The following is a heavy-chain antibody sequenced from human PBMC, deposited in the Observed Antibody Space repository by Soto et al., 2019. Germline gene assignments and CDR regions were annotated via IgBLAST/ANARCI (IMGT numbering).Heavy chain of an antibody. CDR1: GFTFSSYG. Sequence: PGRSLRLSCAASGFTFSSYGMHWVRQAPGKGLEWVAVISYDGSNKYYADSVKGRFTISRDNSKNTPYLQMNSLRAEDTAVYYCAKDSKGSGWIFDYWGQGTLVTVSS. CDR2: ISYDGSNK. V-gene: IGHV3-30*18. J-gene: IGHJ4*02. CDR3: AKDSKGSGWIFDY. D-gene: IGHD6-19*01.